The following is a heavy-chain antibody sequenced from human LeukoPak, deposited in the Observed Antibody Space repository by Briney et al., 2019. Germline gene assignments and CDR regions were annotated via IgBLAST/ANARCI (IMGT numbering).Heavy chain of an antibody. CDR3: AREWGNSGFDY. J-gene: IGHJ4*02. V-gene: IGHV3-30-3*01. CDR2: ISYDGNDK. Sequence: GGSLSLSCSVSGFIFSSYAMHWVRQAPGKGLEWVAVISYDGNDKYYADSVKGRFTISRDSSENTLFLQMSSLRIEDTAVYYCAREWGNSGFDYWGQGTLVTVSS. CDR1: GFIFSSYA. D-gene: IGHD6-25*01.